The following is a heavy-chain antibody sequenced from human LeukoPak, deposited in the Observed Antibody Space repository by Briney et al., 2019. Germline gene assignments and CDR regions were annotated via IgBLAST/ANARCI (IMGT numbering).Heavy chain of an antibody. J-gene: IGHJ4*02. Sequence: ASVTVSFTASGYTFIDYYMHWVRQAPGQGLEWMGIINPRGGSTTYAQNFQGRVTMTSDTSTSTLYMELSSLTYEDTAVYYCARKRTDGYISYYFDYWGQGTLVTVSS. CDR2: INPRGGST. CDR1: GYTFIDYY. D-gene: IGHD5-24*01. V-gene: IGHV1-46*01. CDR3: ARKRTDGYISYYFDY.